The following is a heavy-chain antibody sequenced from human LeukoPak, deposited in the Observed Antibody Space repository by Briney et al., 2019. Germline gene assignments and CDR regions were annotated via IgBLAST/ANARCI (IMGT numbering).Heavy chain of an antibody. Sequence: QSGGSLRLSCAASGFTFSSYAMSWVRQAPGKGLEWVSAISGSGGSTYYADSVKGRFTISRDNSKNTLYLQMNSLRAEDTAVYYCAKVRRDGYDFDYWGQGTLVTVSS. CDR1: GFTFSSYA. D-gene: IGHD5-24*01. J-gene: IGHJ4*02. CDR2: ISGSGGST. CDR3: AKVRRDGYDFDY. V-gene: IGHV3-23*01.